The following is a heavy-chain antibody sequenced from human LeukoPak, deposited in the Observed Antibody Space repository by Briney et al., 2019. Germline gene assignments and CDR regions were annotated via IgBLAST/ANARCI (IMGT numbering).Heavy chain of an antibody. D-gene: IGHD3-10*01. Sequence: WVRQASGKGLEWVGYIYYSGSTYYNPSLKSRVTISVDTSKNQFSLKLSSVTAADTAVYYCARERNGSGRGWFDPWGQGTLVTVSS. V-gene: IGHV4-30-4*01. CDR2: IYYSGST. J-gene: IGHJ5*02. CDR3: ARERNGSGRGWFDP.